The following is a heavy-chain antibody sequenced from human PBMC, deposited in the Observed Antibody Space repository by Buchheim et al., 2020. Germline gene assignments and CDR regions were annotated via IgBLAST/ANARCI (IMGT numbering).Heavy chain of an antibody. V-gene: IGHV3-30*04. CDR3: AKDSGSYGDYFDY. Sequence: QVQLVESGGGVVQPGRSLRLSCAASGFTFSSYAMHWVRQAPDKGLEWVAVISYDGSNKYYADSVKGRFTISRDNSKNTLYLQMNSLRAEDTAVYYCAKDSGSYGDYFDYWGQGTL. CDR1: GFTFSSYA. D-gene: IGHD1-26*01. J-gene: IGHJ4*02. CDR2: ISYDGSNK.